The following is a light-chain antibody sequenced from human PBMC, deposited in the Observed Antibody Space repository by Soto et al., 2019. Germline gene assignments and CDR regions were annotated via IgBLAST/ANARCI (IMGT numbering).Light chain of an antibody. V-gene: IGKV2-28*01. Sequence: PLSLPVTPGEPASISCRSSQSLLHSNGYNYLDWYLQKPGQSPQLLIYLGSNRASGVPDRFSGSGSGTDFTLKISRVEAEDVGVYYCMQALQTPWTFGQGTKVEIK. CDR2: LGS. CDR1: QSLLHSNGYNY. CDR3: MQALQTPWT. J-gene: IGKJ1*01.